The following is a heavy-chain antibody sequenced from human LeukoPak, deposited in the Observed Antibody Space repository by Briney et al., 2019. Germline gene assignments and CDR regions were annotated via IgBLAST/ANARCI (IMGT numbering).Heavy chain of an antibody. Sequence: PGGSLRLSCEASGFTFSSYWMSWVRQAPGKGLEWVANIKEDGNEEYYVDSVTGRFTISRDNAKNSLYLQMNSLRAEDTAVYYCARGEGYDFWSGYSSIYFDYWGQGTLVTVSS. V-gene: IGHV3-7*01. CDR2: IKEDGNEE. D-gene: IGHD3-3*01. J-gene: IGHJ4*02. CDR3: ARGEGYDFWSGYSSIYFDY. CDR1: GFTFSSYW.